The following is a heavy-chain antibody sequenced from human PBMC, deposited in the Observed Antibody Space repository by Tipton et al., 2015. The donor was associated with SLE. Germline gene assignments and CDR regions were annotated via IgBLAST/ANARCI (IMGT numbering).Heavy chain of an antibody. CDR1: GFTFSDYY. Sequence: SLRLSCAASGFTFSDYYMNWVRQVPGKGLEWLSYISSDGDSVHYADSVKGRFTISRDNAKNSLYLQMNSLRAEDTAVYYCARVYSSNWYDYYYMDVWGKGTTVTVSS. V-gene: IGHV3-11*04. CDR2: ISSDGDSV. J-gene: IGHJ6*03. D-gene: IGHD6-13*01. CDR3: ARVYSSNWYDYYYMDV.